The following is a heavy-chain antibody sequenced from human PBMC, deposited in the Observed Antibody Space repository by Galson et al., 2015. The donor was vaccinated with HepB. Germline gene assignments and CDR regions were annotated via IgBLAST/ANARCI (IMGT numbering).Heavy chain of an antibody. V-gene: IGHV3-23*01. CDR2: ISGQGNST. CDR1: GFAFDSYA. Sequence: SLRLSCAASGFAFDSYAMSWVRQAPGRGLEWISGISGQGNSTFYADSVKGRFTVSKDNSNNMLYLQIKSLRAEDAGRYCCAKGYRLFDSWGQGILVTVSS. J-gene: IGHJ5*01. D-gene: IGHD2-2*01. CDR3: AKGYRLFDS.